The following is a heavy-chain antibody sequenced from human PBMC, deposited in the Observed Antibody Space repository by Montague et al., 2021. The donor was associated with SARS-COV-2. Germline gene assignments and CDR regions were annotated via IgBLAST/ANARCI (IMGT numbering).Heavy chain of an antibody. CDR1: GDSITNHY. V-gene: IGHV4-4*07. J-gene: IGHJ4*02. CDR2: MHFTGKT. Sequence: SETLSLTCTVSGDSITNHYWSWIRQPAGKGLVWIGRMHFTGKTNFSLFFSSRLTMSADTSKNQFSLKLTSVTAADTAIYFCARDRFDFGAGRQGTIDFWGQGTLVTVSS. D-gene: IGHD3-10*01. CDR3: ARDRFDFGAGRQGTIDF.